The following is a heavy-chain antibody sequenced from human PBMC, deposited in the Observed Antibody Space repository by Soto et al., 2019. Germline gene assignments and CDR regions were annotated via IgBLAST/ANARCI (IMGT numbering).Heavy chain of an antibody. CDR3: ATIQLAY. CDR1: GCTFSDSW. V-gene: IGHV3-74*01. Sequence: PGGSLRLSCAASGCTFSDSWMHWVRQAPGKGLVWVSHIKGDGSYTNYADSVKGRFTISRDNAKNTLFLQMNSLSAEDTAVYYCATIQLAYWGQGTLVTVSS. D-gene: IGHD1-1*01. J-gene: IGHJ4*02. CDR2: IKGDGSYT.